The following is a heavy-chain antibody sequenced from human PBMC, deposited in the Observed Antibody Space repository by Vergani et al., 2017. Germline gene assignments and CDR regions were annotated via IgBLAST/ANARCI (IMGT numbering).Heavy chain of an antibody. CDR3: ARYFLLWFGELCPDNWFDP. Sequence: QVQLVESGGGVVQPGRSLRLSCAASGFTFSSYAMHWVRQAPGKGLEWVAVISYDGSNTYYADSVKGRFTISRDNSKNTLYLQMNSLRAEDTAVYYCARYFLLWFGELCPDNWFDPWGQGTLVTVSS. CDR2: ISYDGSNT. J-gene: IGHJ5*02. V-gene: IGHV3-30-3*01. CDR1: GFTFSSYA. D-gene: IGHD3-10*01.